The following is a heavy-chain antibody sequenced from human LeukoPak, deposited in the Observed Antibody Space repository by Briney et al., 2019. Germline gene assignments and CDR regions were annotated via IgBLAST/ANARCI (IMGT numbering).Heavy chain of an antibody. Sequence: SETLSLTCTVSGGSISSSSYYWSWIRQPPGKGLEWIGEINHSGSTNYNPSLKSRVTISVDTSKNQFSLKLSSVTAADTAVYYCARRSSGWYRGWFDPWGQGTLVTVSS. J-gene: IGHJ5*02. D-gene: IGHD6-19*01. V-gene: IGHV4-39*07. CDR1: GGSISSSSYY. CDR3: ARRSSGWYRGWFDP. CDR2: INHSGST.